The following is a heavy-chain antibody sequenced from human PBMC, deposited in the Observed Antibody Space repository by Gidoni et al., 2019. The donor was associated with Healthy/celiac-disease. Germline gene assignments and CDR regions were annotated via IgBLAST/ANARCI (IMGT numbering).Heavy chain of an antibody. D-gene: IGHD3-9*01. J-gene: IGHJ6*02. CDR2: ISGSGCST. V-gene: IGHV3-23*01. CDR1: GFPFRRLA. CDR3: AKDYRYYDILTGSTAYYYYGMDV. Sequence: EVQLLESGGGLVHPGGSLRLSFAASGFPFRRLALSWFRQAPGKGLEGVSAISGSGCSTYYADSVKGRFTISRDNSKNTLYLQMNSLRAEDTAVYYCAKDYRYYDILTGSTAYYYYGMDVWGQGTTVTVSS.